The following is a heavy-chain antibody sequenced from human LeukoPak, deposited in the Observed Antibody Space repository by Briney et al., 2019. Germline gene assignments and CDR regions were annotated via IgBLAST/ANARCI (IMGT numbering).Heavy chain of an antibody. CDR1: GGSISSYY. Sequence: PSETLSLTCTVSGGSISSYYWSWIQQPPGKGLEWIGYIYYSGSTNYNPSLKSRVTISVDTSKNQFSLKLSSVTAADTAVYYCARDPGLDNWFDPWGQGTLVTVSS. J-gene: IGHJ5*02. CDR2: IYYSGST. V-gene: IGHV4-59*01. CDR3: ARDPGLDNWFDP.